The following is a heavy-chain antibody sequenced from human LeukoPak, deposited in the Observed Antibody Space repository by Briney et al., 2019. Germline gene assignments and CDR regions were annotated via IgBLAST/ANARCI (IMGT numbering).Heavy chain of an antibody. CDR2: IDYSGST. CDR1: GGSISSGGYY. V-gene: IGHV4-61*08. J-gene: IGHJ4*02. D-gene: IGHD5-12*01. CDR3: ARDSSAGSGYDHSDY. Sequence: SETLSLTCTVSGGSISSGGYYWSWIRQPPGKGLEWIGYIDYSGSTNYNPSLKSRVTISADTSKNQLSLKVSSVTAADTAVYYCARDSSAGSGYDHSDYWGQGTLVIVSS.